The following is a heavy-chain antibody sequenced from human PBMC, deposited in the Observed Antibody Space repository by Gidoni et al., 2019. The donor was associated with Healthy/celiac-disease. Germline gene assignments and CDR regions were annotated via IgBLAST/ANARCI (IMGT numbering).Heavy chain of an antibody. J-gene: IGHJ6*02. Sequence: GFSLSNARMGVSWIRQPPGKALEWLAHIFSNDEKSYSTSLKSRLTISKDTSKSQVVLTMTNMDPVDTATYYCARIPGNYDYYYYGMDVWGQGTTVTVSS. CDR1: GFSLSNARMG. CDR2: IFSNDEK. CDR3: ARIPGNYDYYYYGMDV. V-gene: IGHV2-26*01. D-gene: IGHD1-7*01.